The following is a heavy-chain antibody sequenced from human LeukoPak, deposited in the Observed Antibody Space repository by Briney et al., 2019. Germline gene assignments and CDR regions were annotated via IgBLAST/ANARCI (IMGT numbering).Heavy chain of an antibody. CDR1: GYSISSGFY. D-gene: IGHD4-23*01. CDR3: ARAVGTSRNFFVY. J-gene: IGHJ4*02. V-gene: IGHV4-38-2*02. Sequence: PSETLSLTCTVSGYSISSGFYWGWIRQPPGKGLECIGSIYHSGSTYYNPSLKSRVTISVDTSKNQFSLNLSSVTAADTAMYYCARAVGTSRNFFVYWGQGTLVTVSS. CDR2: IYHSGST.